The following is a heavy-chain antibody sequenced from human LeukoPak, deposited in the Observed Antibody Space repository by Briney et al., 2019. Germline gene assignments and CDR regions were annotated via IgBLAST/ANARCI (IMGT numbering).Heavy chain of an antibody. D-gene: IGHD1-7*01. V-gene: IGHV3-21*01. CDR1: GFTFSTYS. CDR2: TSGSSEYI. J-gene: IGHJ6*03. Sequence: PGGSLRLPCAASGFTFSTYSMNWVRQAPGKGLEWVSSTSGSSEYIYYADSVKGRFTISRDNAKNSLYLQMNSLRAEDTAVYYCARVDGTSCQSLHNWNYRPLCYYYYYMDVWGKGTTVTVSS. CDR3: ARVDGTSCQSLHNWNYRPLCYYYYYMDV.